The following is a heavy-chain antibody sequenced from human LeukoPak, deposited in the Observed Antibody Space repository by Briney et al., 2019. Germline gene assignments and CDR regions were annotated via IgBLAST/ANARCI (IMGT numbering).Heavy chain of an antibody. CDR3: VREQARAGSFDY. CDR2: ITTSNYI. D-gene: IGHD6-19*01. J-gene: IGHJ4*02. V-gene: IGHV3-21*01. Sequence: GGSLRLSCVVSGFTFSSHSVNWVLQAPGKGLEWVLSITTSNYIFYAESVRGRFTISRDNAKNSLYLQMTSLRAEDTAVYYCVREQARAGSFDYWGQGTLVTVSS. CDR1: GFTFSSHS.